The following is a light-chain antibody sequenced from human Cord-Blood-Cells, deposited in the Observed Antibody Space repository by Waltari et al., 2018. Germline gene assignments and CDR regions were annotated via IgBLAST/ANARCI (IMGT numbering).Light chain of an antibody. CDR1: SIRSSY. CDR2: GKN. Sequence: SSELTQDPAVSVALGQTVRITCQGDSIRSSYASWYQQKPGQAPVLVLYGKNNRPSGIPDRFSGSSSGNTASLTITGAQAEDEADYYCNSRDSSGNHWVFGGGTKLTVL. CDR3: NSRDSSGNHWV. V-gene: IGLV3-19*01. J-gene: IGLJ3*02.